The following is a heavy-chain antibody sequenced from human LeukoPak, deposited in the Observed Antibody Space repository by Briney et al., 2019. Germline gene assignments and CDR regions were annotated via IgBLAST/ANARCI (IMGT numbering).Heavy chain of an antibody. D-gene: IGHD2-15*01. J-gene: IGHJ4*02. V-gene: IGHV3-48*01. CDR1: GFTFSTYS. CDR2: ISFSSSII. Sequence: GGSLRLSCAASGFTFSTYSMNWVRQAPGKGLEWVSYISFSSSIIYYADSVRGRFTISRDNAKNSLYLQMNSLRAEDTAVYYCAKSPVVAALYYFDYWGQGTLVTVSS. CDR3: AKSPVVAALYYFDY.